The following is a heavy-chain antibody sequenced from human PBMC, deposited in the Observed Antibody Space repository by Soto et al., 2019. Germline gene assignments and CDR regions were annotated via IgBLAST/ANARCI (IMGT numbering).Heavy chain of an antibody. J-gene: IGHJ3*02. V-gene: IGHV3-33*01. Sequence: GESLKISCAASGFTFSSYGMHWVRQAPGKGLEWVAVIWYDGSNKYYADSVKGRFTISRDNSKNTLYLQMNSLRAEDTAVYYCARARYQPGIAVAGTGGLAFDIWGQGTMVTVSS. CDR3: ARARYQPGIAVAGTGGLAFDI. D-gene: IGHD6-19*01. CDR1: GFTFSSYG. CDR2: IWYDGSNK.